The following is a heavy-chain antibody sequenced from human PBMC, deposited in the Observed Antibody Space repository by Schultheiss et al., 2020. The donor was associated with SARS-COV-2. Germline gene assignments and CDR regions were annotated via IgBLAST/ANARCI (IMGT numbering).Heavy chain of an antibody. CDR3: ARGFLGDVWGSYRVSWYFDY. V-gene: IGHV1-69*13. CDR2: IIPIFGTA. Sequence: SVKVSCKASGYTFTSYGISWVRQAPGQGLEWMGGIIPIFGTANYAQKFQGRVTITADESTSTAYMELSSLRSEDTAVYYCARGFLGDVWGSYRVSWYFDYWGQGTLVTVSS. J-gene: IGHJ4*02. CDR1: GYTFTSYG. D-gene: IGHD3-16*02.